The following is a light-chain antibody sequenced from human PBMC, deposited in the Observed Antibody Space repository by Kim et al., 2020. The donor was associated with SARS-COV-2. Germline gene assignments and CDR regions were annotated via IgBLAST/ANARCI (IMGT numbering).Light chain of an antibody. V-gene: IGLV4-69*01. CDR2: LNGDGSH. J-gene: IGLJ3*02. CDR1: SGHSSYA. CDR3: QTWGTGIPV. Sequence: QPVLTQSPSASASLGASVKLTCTLSSGHSSYAIAWHQQQPEKGPRYLMKLNGDGSHSKGDGIPDRFSGSSSGAERYLTMSSLQSEDEADYYCQTWGTGIPVFGGGTQLTVL.